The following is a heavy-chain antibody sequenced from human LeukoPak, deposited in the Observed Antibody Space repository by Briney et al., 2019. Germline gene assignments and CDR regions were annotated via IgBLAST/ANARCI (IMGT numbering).Heavy chain of an antibody. CDR3: ASGSSSWFGSMYYFDY. J-gene: IGHJ4*02. CDR2: IYPGDSDT. CDR1: GYSFTSYW. D-gene: IGHD6-13*01. V-gene: IGHV5-51*01. Sequence: PGESLKISCKGSGYSFTSYWIGWVRQMPGKGLEWMGIIYPGDSDTRYSPSFQGQVTISADKSISTAYLQWSSLKASDTAMYYCASGSSSWFGSMYYFDYWGQGTLVTVSS.